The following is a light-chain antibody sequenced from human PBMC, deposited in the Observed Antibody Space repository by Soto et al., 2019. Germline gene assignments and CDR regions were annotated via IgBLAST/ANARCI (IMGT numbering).Light chain of an antibody. CDR3: VSFAGGTYV. Sequence: LTQPPSASGSPGQSVTISCTGTSSDVGGYIFVSWYQQHPGKVPKLIIYDVNKRPSGVPDRFSGSKYGNTASLTVSGLQAEDEGDYYCVSFAGGTYVFGTGTKVTVL. V-gene: IGLV2-8*01. CDR2: DVN. CDR1: SSDVGGYIF. J-gene: IGLJ1*01.